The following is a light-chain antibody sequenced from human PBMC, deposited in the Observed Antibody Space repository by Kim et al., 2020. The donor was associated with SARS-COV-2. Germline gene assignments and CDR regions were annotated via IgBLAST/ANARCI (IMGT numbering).Light chain of an antibody. CDR2: QDI. J-gene: IGLJ2*01. V-gene: IGLV3-1*01. CDR1: KLGNKY. Sequence: SYELTQPPSVSVSPGQTASITCSGDKLGNKYTYWYQQKPGQSPILVIYQDIRRPSGIPERFSASNSGNTATLAISGTQAMDEADYYCQAWDNFNVIFGGGTQLTVL. CDR3: QAWDNFNVI.